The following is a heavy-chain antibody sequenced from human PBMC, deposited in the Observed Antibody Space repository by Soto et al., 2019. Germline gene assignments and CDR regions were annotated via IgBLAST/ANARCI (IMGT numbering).Heavy chain of an antibody. V-gene: IGHV3-23*01. CDR2: VTGRSSST. J-gene: IGHJ3*02. CDR3: TKHLPSKKNQRRWADAFHI. D-gene: IGHD2-2*01. Sequence: EVRLLESGGGLVQPGGSLRLSCVASGFTFSNYAMSWVRQAPGKGLEWVSVVTGRSSSTYYADSVEGRFIISRDNSRNTLFLQMNSLGAADTDVYYCTKHLPSKKNQRRWADAFHIWGQGTILTVSS. CDR1: GFTFSNYA.